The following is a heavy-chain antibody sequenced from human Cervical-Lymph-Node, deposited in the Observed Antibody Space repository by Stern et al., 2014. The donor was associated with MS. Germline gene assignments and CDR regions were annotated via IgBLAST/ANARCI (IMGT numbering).Heavy chain of an antibody. Sequence: VQLLESGPGLVKPSETLSLTCTVSGGSISSYYWSWIRQPPGKGLEWIGYIYYSGSTNYNPSLKSRVTISVDTSKNQFSLKLSSVTAADTAVYYCARERDVTLDYWGQGTLVTVSS. CDR2: IYYSGST. V-gene: IGHV4-59*01. CDR1: GGSISSYY. CDR3: ARERDVTLDY. D-gene: IGHD4-23*01. J-gene: IGHJ4*02.